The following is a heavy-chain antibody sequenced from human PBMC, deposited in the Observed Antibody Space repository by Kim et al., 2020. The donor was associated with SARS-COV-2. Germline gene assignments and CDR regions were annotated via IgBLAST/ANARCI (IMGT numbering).Heavy chain of an antibody. CDR2: INHSGST. D-gene: IGHD2-2*01. CDR3: AKLGYCSSTSCYDVDY. V-gene: IGHV4-34*01. CDR1: GGSFSGYY. Sequence: SETLSLTCAVYGGSFSGYYWSWIRQPPGKGLEWIGEINHSGSTNYNPSLKSRVTISVDTSKNQFSLKLSSVTAADTAVYYCAKLGYCSSTSCYDVDYWGQGSLVTVSS. J-gene: IGHJ4*02.